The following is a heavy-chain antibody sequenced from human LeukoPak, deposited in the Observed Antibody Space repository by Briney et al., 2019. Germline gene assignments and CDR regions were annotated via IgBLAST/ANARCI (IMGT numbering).Heavy chain of an antibody. CDR3: ASDYGSGSYRFDY. Sequence: SETLSLTCTVSGGSISSHYWSWIRQPPGKGLEWIGYIYYSGSTNYNPSLKSRVTISIDTSKNQFSLKLSSVTAADTAVYYCASDYGSGSYRFDYWGQGTLVTVSS. CDR1: GGSISSHY. D-gene: IGHD3-10*01. V-gene: IGHV4-59*11. CDR2: IYYSGST. J-gene: IGHJ4*02.